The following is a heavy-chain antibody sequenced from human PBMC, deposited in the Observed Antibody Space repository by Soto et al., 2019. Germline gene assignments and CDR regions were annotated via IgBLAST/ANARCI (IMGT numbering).Heavy chain of an antibody. D-gene: IGHD5-12*01. CDR3: ARGRIVAPWFDP. Sequence: ASVKVSCKASGYTFTDYYMYWVRQAPGQGLEWMGWINPNSGGTNYARKFQGRVTMTRDTSISTAYMELSRLRSDDTAVYYCARGRIVAPWFDPWGQGTLVTVSS. CDR2: INPNSGGT. J-gene: IGHJ5*02. V-gene: IGHV1-2*02. CDR1: GYTFTDYY.